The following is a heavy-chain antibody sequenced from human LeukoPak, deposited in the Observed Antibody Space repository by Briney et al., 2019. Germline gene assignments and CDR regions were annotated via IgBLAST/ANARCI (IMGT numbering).Heavy chain of an antibody. V-gene: IGHV4-4*07. CDR2: IHISGST. CDR3: ARHSNSGGSYSHFLDY. J-gene: IGHJ4*01. D-gene: IGHD3-22*01. CDR1: GGSISSYY. Sequence: PSETLSLPCTVSGGSISSYYWSWIWHPAGKGLEWIGRIHISGSTNYNDSLESRVTMSVDTSKNQFSLKLTSVTAADTAVYYCARHSNSGGSYSHFLDYWGHGTLVSVSS.